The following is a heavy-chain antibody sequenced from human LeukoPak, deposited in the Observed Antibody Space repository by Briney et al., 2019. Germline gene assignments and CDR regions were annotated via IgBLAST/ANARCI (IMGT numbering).Heavy chain of an antibody. V-gene: IGHV5-51*01. Sequence: GESLKISCQGSGYTFTNYWIGWVRQMPGKGLEWMGIIYPGDSDTRHSPSFQGQVTISADKSISTAYLQWSSLKASDSAMYYCARGDGYNYRGFDYWGQGTLVTVSS. J-gene: IGHJ4*02. D-gene: IGHD5-24*01. CDR1: GYTFTNYW. CDR3: ARGDGYNYRGFDY. CDR2: IYPGDSDT.